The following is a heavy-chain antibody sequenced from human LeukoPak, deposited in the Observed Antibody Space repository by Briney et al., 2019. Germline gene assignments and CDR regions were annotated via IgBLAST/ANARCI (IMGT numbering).Heavy chain of an antibody. J-gene: IGHJ4*02. Sequence: GGSLRLSCAASGFTFSSYAMSWVRQAPGKGLEWVSAISGNGGSTYYADSVKGRFTISRDNSKNTLYLQMNSLRAEDTAVYYCAKRRPLAYLGDYFDYWGQGTLVTVSS. CDR2: ISGNGGST. D-gene: IGHD3-10*01. CDR1: GFTFSSYA. V-gene: IGHV3-23*01. CDR3: AKRRPLAYLGDYFDY.